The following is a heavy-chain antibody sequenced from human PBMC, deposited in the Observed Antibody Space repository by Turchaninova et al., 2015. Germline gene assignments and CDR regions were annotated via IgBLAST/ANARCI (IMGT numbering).Heavy chain of an antibody. Sequence: QVQLVQSGAGVKKPWDQWKVSCKADGGCVYSYAISLLLQAPGQGLEGMGRLNPILGIANYAQKFQGRVTITADKSTSTAYMELSSLRSEDTAVYYCARGDTYYYDSSRFDYWGQGTLVTVSS. CDR3: ARGDTYYYDSSRFDY. V-gene: IGHV1-69*04. CDR1: GGCVYSYA. D-gene: IGHD3-22*01. J-gene: IGHJ4*02. CDR2: LNPILGIA.